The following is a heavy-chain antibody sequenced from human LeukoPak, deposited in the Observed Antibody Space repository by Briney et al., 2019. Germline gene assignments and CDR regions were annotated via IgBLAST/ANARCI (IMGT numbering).Heavy chain of an antibody. CDR1: GCTFTGYY. J-gene: IGHJ4*02. CDR3: ARVGAGLEYDY. D-gene: IGHD1-1*01. Sequence: ASVKVSCKASGCTFTGYYMHWVRQAPGQGLEWMGRINPNSGGTNYAQKFQGRVTMTRVTSISTAYMELSRLRSDDTAVYYCARVGAGLEYDYWGQGTLVTVSS. V-gene: IGHV1-2*06. CDR2: INPNSGGT.